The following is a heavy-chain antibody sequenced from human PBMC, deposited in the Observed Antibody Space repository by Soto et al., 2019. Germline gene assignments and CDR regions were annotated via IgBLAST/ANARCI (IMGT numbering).Heavy chain of an antibody. D-gene: IGHD6-13*01. J-gene: IGHJ4*02. CDR3: AKVSSSWYAGFFDL. CDR1: GFTFSRHA. CDR2: LSDSGGSI. Sequence: ETLSLTCTASGFTFSRHAMTWVRQAPGKGLEWVSGLSDSGGSIYYADSVKGRFTISRDNSMNTLYLQMNTLRAEDTAIYYCAKVSSSWYAGFFDLWGQGTLVTVSS. V-gene: IGHV3-23*01.